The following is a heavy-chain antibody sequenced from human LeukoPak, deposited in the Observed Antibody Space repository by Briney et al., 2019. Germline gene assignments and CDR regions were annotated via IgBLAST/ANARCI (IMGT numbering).Heavy chain of an antibody. V-gene: IGHV1-2*04. CDR1: GYTFTGYY. Sequence: ASVNVSCKASGYTFTGYYMHWVRQAPGQGLEWMGWINPNSGGTNYAQKFQGWVTMTRDTSISTAYMELSRLRSDDTAVYYCARGSFHSSWTFDYWGQGTLVAVSS. CDR3: ARGSFHSSWTFDY. D-gene: IGHD6-13*01. CDR2: INPNSGGT. J-gene: IGHJ4*02.